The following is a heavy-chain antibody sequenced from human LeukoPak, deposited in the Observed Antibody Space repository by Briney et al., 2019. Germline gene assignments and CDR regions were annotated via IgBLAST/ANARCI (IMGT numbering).Heavy chain of an antibody. CDR1: GGSFSGYY. V-gene: IGHV4-34*01. D-gene: IGHD3-3*01. CDR3: ARETYDFWSGYSGY. J-gene: IGHJ4*02. CDR2: INHSGST. Sequence: SETLSLTCAVYGGSFSGYYWSWIRQPPGKGLEWIGEINHSGSTNYNPSLKSRVTISVDRSKNQFSLKLSSVTAADTAVYYCARETYDFWSGYSGYWGQGTLVTVSS.